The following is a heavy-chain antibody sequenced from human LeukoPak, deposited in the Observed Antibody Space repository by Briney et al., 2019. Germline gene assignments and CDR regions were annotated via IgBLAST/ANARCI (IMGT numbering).Heavy chain of an antibody. CDR3: ARDGLYSVSFDY. V-gene: IGHV4-34*01. D-gene: IGHD2-15*01. Sequence: SETLSLTCAVYGGSFSGYYWSWIRQPPGKGLEWIGEINHSGSTNYNPSLKSRVTISVDKSKNQFSLKLSSVTAADTAVYYCARDGLYSVSFDYWGQGTLVTVSS. CDR2: INHSGST. J-gene: IGHJ4*02. CDR1: GGSFSGYY.